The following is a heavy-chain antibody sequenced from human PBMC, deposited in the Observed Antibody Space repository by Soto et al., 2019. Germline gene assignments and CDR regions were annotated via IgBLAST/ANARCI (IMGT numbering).Heavy chain of an antibody. CDR3: XXDXXXGXXXXYXAXDV. Sequence: QGQLVESGGGVVQPGTXLRLSXEASGFIFSRYGMHWVRXAPGXXXEXVAVISYDGSNKYYAESVKGRFIISRDKSENTLYLQMNSLRPEXTXXYYCXXDXXXGXXXXYXAXDVWGQGTTVTVSS. V-gene: IGHV3-30*18. J-gene: IGHJ6*02. CDR2: ISYDGSNK. CDR1: GFIFSRYG.